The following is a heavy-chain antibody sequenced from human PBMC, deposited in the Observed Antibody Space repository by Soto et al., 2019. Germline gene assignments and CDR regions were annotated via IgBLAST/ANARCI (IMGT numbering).Heavy chain of an antibody. J-gene: IGHJ4*02. V-gene: IGHV3-74*03. Sequence: EVQLVESGGGLVQPGGSLRLSCVASGITFSSDWMHWVRKAPGKGLVWVAHIKSDGSDTKYADSVKGRFTISRDNAKNSVYLHMNSLRAEDTAVYYCARAAPFNYGGNSGFDCWGQGTLVTVSS. CDR1: GITFSSDW. CDR2: IKSDGSDT. CDR3: ARAAPFNYGGNSGFDC. D-gene: IGHD4-17*01.